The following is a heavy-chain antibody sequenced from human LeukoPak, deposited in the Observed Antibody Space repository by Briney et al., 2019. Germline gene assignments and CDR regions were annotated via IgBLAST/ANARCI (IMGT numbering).Heavy chain of an antibody. V-gene: IGHV3-74*01. D-gene: IGHD6-6*01. CDR3: ARGPNSNWSGLDF. J-gene: IGHJ4*02. CDR1: GFSXSGHW. CDR2: ISPTGSTT. Sequence: SLRLSCTASGFSXSGHWMHWXRQLPGKGLVWVXRISPTGSTTSYADSVKGRFTVSRDNAKNTLYLQVNNLRAEDTAVYYCARGPNSNWSGLDFWGQGTLLTVSS.